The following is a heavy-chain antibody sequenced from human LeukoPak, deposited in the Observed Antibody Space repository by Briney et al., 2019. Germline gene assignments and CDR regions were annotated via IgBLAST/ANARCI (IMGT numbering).Heavy chain of an antibody. J-gene: IGHJ4*02. V-gene: IGHV4-38-2*02. CDR2: IYHSGIT. D-gene: IGHD3-9*01. CDR1: GYSIRSGFY. CDR3: ARAVGYFDWLPLFDY. Sequence: PSETLSLTCTVSGYSIRSGFYWGWIRQPPGKGLEWIGNIYHSGITYYTPSLSSRVTMSVDTSKNQSHLKLSSVTAADTAVYYCARAVGYFDWLPLFDYWGQGTLATVSS.